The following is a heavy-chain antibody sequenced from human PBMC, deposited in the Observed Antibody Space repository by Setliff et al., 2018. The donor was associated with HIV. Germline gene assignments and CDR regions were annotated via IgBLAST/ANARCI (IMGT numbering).Heavy chain of an antibody. V-gene: IGHV3-30*01. CDR1: GSTFSTFA. CDR3: AREAARRGFIDDFDV. J-gene: IGHJ3*01. D-gene: IGHD3-22*01. Sequence: GGSLRLSCVASGSTFSTFAMHWVRQAPGKGLEWVSVISYDGSRTHYADSVKGRFTISRDNSKNTLYLQLNSLRREDTAVYYCAREAARRGFIDDFDVWGQGTLVTVSS. CDR2: ISYDGSRT.